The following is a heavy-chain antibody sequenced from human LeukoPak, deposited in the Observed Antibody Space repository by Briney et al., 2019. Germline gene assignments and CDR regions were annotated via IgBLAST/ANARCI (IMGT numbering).Heavy chain of an antibody. J-gene: IGHJ4*02. CDR2: IYYSGST. Sequence: SETLSLTCTVSGGSISSSSYYWGWIRQPPGKGLEWIGSIYYSGSTYYNPSLKSRVTISVDTSKNQFSLKLSSVTAADTAVYYCARGNRLRFLEWFPGHWGQGTLVTVSS. CDR3: ARGNRLRFLEWFPGH. V-gene: IGHV4-39*07. CDR1: GGSISSSSYY. D-gene: IGHD3-3*01.